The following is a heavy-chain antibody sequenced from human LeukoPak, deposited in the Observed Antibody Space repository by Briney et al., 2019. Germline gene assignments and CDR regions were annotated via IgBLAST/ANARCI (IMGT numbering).Heavy chain of an antibody. V-gene: IGHV4-59*01. CDR3: ARANFSYYDILTGSPLDV. D-gene: IGHD3-9*01. Sequence: NPSETLSLTCTVSGGSISSYYRGWIRQPPGKGLEWIGYIYYSGSTNYNPSLKSRVTISVDTSKNQFSLKLSSVTAADTAVYYCARANFSYYDILTGSPLDVWGKGTTVTVSS. J-gene: IGHJ6*04. CDR1: GGSISSYY. CDR2: IYYSGST.